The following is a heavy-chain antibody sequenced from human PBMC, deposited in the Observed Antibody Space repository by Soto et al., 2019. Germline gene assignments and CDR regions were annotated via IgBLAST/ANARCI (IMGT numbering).Heavy chain of an antibody. CDR2: ISAYNGDT. Sequence: QVQLVQSGAEVKKPGASVKVSCKASGYTFTNYCIHWVRQAPGQGLEWMGWISAYNGDTDYAHNLQGRLTLTTDTSTSTAYMELRGLTSDDTAVYYCARAPYSTSTLLYFFDYWGQGTLVTVSS. V-gene: IGHV1-18*04. J-gene: IGHJ4*02. CDR3: ARAPYSTSTLLYFFDY. CDR1: GYTFTNYC. D-gene: IGHD6-6*01.